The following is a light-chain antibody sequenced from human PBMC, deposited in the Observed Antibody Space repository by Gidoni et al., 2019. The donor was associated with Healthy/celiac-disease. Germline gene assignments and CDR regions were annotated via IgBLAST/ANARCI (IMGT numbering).Light chain of an antibody. CDR1: QSLLHSNGKTI. CDR3: MQGLQTPYT. V-gene: IGKV2-28*01. Sequence: DIVVTQSPLSLPVTPGEPASISCRSSQSLLHSNGKTIFAWYVQKPGQSPQVLIYLGSNRASGVPDRFSGSDSGTDFTLKISRVEAEDVGVYYCMQGLQTPYTFGQGTKLEIK. CDR2: LGS. J-gene: IGKJ2*01.